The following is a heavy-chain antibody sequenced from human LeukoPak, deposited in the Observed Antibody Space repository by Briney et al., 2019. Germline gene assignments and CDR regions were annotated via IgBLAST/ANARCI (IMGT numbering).Heavy chain of an antibody. CDR3: ARGLAA. V-gene: IGHV4-38-2*02. J-gene: IGHJ5*02. CDR1: GYSISSGYY. Sequence: SETLSLTCTVSGYSISSGYYWGWIRQPPGKELEWIGTISHSGNTYYNPSLKSRVTISVDTSKNQFSLKLISLTAADTAVYYCARGLAAWGQGTLVTVSS. CDR2: ISHSGNT.